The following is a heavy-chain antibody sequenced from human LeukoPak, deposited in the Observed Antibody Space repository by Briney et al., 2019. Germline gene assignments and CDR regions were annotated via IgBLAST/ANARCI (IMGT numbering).Heavy chain of an antibody. J-gene: IGHJ4*02. CDR1: GFTFSSYG. V-gene: IGHV3-33*01. D-gene: IGHD3-9*01. CDR2: IREDGSEK. Sequence: GGSLRLSCAASGFTFSSYGMHWVRQAPGKGLEWVASIREDGSEKTSVDSVKGRFTISRDNAKNTLYLQMNSLRAEDTAVYYCARTTYYDILTGYLPSIYYFDYWGQGTLVTVSS. CDR3: ARTTYYDILTGYLPSIYYFDY.